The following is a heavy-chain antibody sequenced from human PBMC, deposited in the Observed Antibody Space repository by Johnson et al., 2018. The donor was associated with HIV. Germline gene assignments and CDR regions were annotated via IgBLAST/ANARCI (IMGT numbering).Heavy chain of an antibody. CDR3: AKGGITMAPDAFDI. J-gene: IGHJ3*02. D-gene: IGHD3-10*01. CDR2: IRYDGSNK. V-gene: IGHV3-30*02. CDR1: GFTFSSYG. Sequence: QVQLVESGGGVVQPGGSLRLSCAASGFTFSSYGMHWVRQAPGKGLEWVAFIRYDGSNKYYADSVKGRFTISRYNSKNTLYLQMNSLRAEDTAVYYCAKGGITMAPDAFDIWGQGTMVTVSS.